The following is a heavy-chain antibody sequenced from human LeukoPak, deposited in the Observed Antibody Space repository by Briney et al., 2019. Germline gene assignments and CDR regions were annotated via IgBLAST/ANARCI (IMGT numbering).Heavy chain of an antibody. D-gene: IGHD2-21*02. CDR1: LFSVSVNS. V-gene: IGHV3-53*01. CDR2: IYSGGST. Sequence: GGSLRLSCAASLFSVSVNSMSWVRQAPGKGLEWVSVIYSGGSTYYADSVKGRFTIARENSKNTLYLQIKSLRAEDTAVYYCARTDKTAPAEHCQHWGQGTLVTVSS. CDR3: ARTDKTAPAEHCQH. J-gene: IGHJ1*01.